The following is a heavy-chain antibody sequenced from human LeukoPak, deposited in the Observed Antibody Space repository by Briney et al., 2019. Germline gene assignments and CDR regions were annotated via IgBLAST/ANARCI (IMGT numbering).Heavy chain of an antibody. CDR3: ARDQSEWELHSNLFDY. CDR1: GYTFTGYY. CDR2: INPNSGGT. Sequence: ASVKVSCKASGYTFTGYYMHWVRQAPGQGLEWMGWINPNSGGTNYAQKFQGRVTMTRDTSISTAYMELSRLRSDDTAVYYCARDQSEWELHSNLFDYWGQGTLVTVSS. J-gene: IGHJ4*02. V-gene: IGHV1-2*02. D-gene: IGHD1-26*01.